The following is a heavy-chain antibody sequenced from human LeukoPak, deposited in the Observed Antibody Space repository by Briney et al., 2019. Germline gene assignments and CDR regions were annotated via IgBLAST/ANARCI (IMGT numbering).Heavy chain of an antibody. CDR2: TSSSDPGT. V-gene: IGHV3-23*01. CDR3: ARAPVTSCRGAFCYQFDC. D-gene: IGHD4-17*01. CDR1: GFTFSSYS. J-gene: IGHJ4*02. Sequence: GGSLRLSCAASGFTFSSYSMNWARQAPGKGLEWVSATSSSDPGTYYAPSVRGRFTIYRDNSKNTVYLQMNSLRVEDAAIYYCARAPVTSCRGAFCYQFDCWGQGTRLTVSS.